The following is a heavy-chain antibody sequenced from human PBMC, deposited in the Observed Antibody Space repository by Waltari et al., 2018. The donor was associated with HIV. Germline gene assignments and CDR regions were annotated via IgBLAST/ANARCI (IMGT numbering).Heavy chain of an antibody. CDR2: INPNSGGT. J-gene: IGHJ3*02. V-gene: IGHV1-2*04. CDR1: GYTFTGYY. CDR3: ARGLRYLEGGNDAFDI. D-gene: IGHD3-9*01. Sequence: QVQLVQSGAEVKKPGASVKVSCKASGYTFTGYYMHWVRQAPGQGLEWMGWINPNSGGTNYAQKFQGWVTMTRDTSISTAYMELSRLRSDDTAVYYCARGLRYLEGGNDAFDIWGQGTMVTVSS.